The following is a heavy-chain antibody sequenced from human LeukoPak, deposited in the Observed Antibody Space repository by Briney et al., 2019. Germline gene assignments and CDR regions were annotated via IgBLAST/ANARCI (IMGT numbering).Heavy chain of an antibody. D-gene: IGHD1-1*01. J-gene: IGHJ4*02. CDR2: INAGSGST. Sequence: ASVKVSCKASGYSFTSNTIYWVRQAPGQSLELMGRINAGSGSTKYSEKFQGRVTFTRDTSADTAYMELSSLTSEDTAVFYCAKGAYDTTGNYYFDHWGRGTLVIVSS. V-gene: IGHV1-3*01. CDR1: GYSFTSNT. CDR3: AKGAYDTTGNYYFDH.